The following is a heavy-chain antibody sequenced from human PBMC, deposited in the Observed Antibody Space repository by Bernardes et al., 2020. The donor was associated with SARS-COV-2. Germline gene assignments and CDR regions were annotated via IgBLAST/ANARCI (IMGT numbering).Heavy chain of an antibody. CDR2: IDVDGGGT. CDR3: AAGPNWFDH. Sequence: SVKVSCKASGVTFTSSAVQWVRQARGQRLEWIGWIDVDGGGTNCAHGFRERVIITWDMSTRTGYMDLSSLRSEDTAMYYCAAGPNWFDHWGQGTLVTVSS. J-gene: IGHJ5*02. V-gene: IGHV1-58*01. CDR1: GVTFTSSA.